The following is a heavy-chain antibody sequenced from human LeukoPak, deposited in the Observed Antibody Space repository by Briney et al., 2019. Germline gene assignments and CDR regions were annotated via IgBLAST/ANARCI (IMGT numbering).Heavy chain of an antibody. V-gene: IGHV1-18*01. Sequence: ASVNVSCKASGYTFTSYGISWVRQAPGQGLAWMGWISAYNGNTNYAQKLQGRVTMTTDTSTSTAYMELRSLRSDDTAVYYCARDLEDIVVVPAAIVYFQHWGQGTLVTVSS. D-gene: IGHD2-2*02. CDR2: ISAYNGNT. J-gene: IGHJ1*01. CDR1: GYTFTSYG. CDR3: ARDLEDIVVVPAAIVYFQH.